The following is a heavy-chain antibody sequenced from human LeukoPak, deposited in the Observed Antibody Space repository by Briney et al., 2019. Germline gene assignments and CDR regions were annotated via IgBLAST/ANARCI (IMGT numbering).Heavy chain of an antibody. V-gene: IGHV1-8*03. CDR2: MNPNSGNT. CDR1: GYTFTSYD. CDR3: ARGPMGVPAAIDYCYYMDV. Sequence: ASVKVSCKASGYTFTSYDINWVRQATGQGLEWMGWMNPNSGNTGYAQKFQGRVTITRNTSISTAYMELSSLRSEDTAVYYCARGPMGVPAAIDYCYYMDVWGKGTTVTVSS. J-gene: IGHJ6*03. D-gene: IGHD2-2*02.